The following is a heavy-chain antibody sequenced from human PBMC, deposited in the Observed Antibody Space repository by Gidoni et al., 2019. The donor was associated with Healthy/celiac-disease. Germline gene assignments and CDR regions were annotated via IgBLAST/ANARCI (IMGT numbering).Heavy chain of an antibody. CDR3: ARHPTYGDYVYYFDY. D-gene: IGHD4-17*01. Sequence: QLQLQESGPRLVKPSETLYLTCTVSGCSISSSSYYWGWIRQPPGKGLEWIGSSYYSGSTYYNPFLKSRVTISVDTSKTQFSRKLSSVPAADTAVYYCARHPTYGDYVYYFDYWGQGTLVTVSS. CDR2: SYYSGST. CDR1: GCSISSSSYY. V-gene: IGHV4-39*01. J-gene: IGHJ4*02.